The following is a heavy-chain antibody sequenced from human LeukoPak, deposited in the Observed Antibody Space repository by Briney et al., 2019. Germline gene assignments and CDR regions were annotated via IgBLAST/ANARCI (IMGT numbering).Heavy chain of an antibody. D-gene: IGHD3-22*01. Sequence: SETLSLTCAVYGGSFSGYYWSWIRQPPGKGPEWIGEINHSGSTNYNPSLKSRVTISVDTSKNQFSLKLSSVTAADTAVYYCARHYYDSTQGDYWGQGTLVTVSS. CDR1: GGSFSGYY. CDR3: ARHYYDSTQGDY. J-gene: IGHJ4*02. V-gene: IGHV4-34*01. CDR2: INHSGST.